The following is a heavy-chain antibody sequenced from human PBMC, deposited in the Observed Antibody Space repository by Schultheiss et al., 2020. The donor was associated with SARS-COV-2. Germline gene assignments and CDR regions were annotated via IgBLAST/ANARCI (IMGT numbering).Heavy chain of an antibody. CDR2: IIPILGIA. D-gene: IGHD1-26*01. CDR1: GGTFSSYT. Sequence: SVKVSCKASGGTFSSYTISWVRQAPGQGLEWMGRIIPILGIANYAQKFQGRVTITADESTSTAYMELSSLRSEDTAVYYCARPYSGSYQDRFAFDIWGQGTMVTVSS. V-gene: IGHV1-69*02. CDR3: ARPYSGSYQDRFAFDI. J-gene: IGHJ3*02.